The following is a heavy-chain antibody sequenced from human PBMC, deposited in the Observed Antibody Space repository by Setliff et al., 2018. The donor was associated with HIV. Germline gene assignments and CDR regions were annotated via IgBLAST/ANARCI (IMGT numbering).Heavy chain of an antibody. CDR2: ISSSSSYI. J-gene: IGHJ6*03. CDR1: GFNFFA. V-gene: IGHV3-21*04. Sequence: GESLKISCKGPGFNFFAMSWVRQAPGKGLEWVSSISSSSSYIYYADSVKGRFTISRDNAKNSLHLQMNSLKTEDTAVYYCATLSGYSSGWYDFGRIASGGYYSMDVWGKGTAVTVSS. CDR3: ATLSGYSSGWYDFGRIASGGYYSMDV. D-gene: IGHD6-19*01.